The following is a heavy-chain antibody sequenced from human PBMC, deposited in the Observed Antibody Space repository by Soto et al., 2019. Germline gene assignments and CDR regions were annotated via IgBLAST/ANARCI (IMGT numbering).Heavy chain of an antibody. J-gene: IGHJ4*02. V-gene: IGHV4-34*01. Sequence: QVQLHQWGAGLLKPSETLSLTCGVYNGSFMGYYWTWVRQPPGKGLEWIGEINHFGSPNYNPSLNSRVAISIDTSKHQFSLSLRSLTAADTAVYYCASLNGGRFLDKGDYWGQGILVTVSS. CDR3: ASLNGGRFLDKGDY. CDR2: INHFGSP. D-gene: IGHD3-3*01. CDR1: NGSFMGYY.